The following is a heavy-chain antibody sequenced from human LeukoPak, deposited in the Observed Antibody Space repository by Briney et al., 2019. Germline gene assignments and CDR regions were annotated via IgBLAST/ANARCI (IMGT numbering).Heavy chain of an antibody. V-gene: IGHV2-70*11. Sequence: ESGPTLVNPTQTHTLTCTFSVFSLSTSGMCVSWIRQPPGKALEWLARIDWDDDKYYSTSLKTRLTISKDTSKNQVVLTMTNMDPVDTATYYCARIRITMVRGVIRGAFDIWGQGTMVTVSS. CDR1: VFSLSTSGMC. CDR3: ARIRITMVRGVIRGAFDI. CDR2: IDWDDDK. D-gene: IGHD3-10*01. J-gene: IGHJ3*02.